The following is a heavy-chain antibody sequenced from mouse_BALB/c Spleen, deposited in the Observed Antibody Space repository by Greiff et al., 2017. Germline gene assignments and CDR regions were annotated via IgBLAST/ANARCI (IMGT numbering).Heavy chain of an antibody. CDR1: GYTFTSYW. Sequence: LQQPGSELVRPGASVKLSCTASGYTFTSYWMHWVKQRPGQGLEWIGNIYPGSGSTNYDEKFKSKATLTVDTSSSTAYMQLSSLTSEDSAVYYCTRSGYDGSSYYAMDYWGQGTSVTVSS. J-gene: IGHJ4*01. V-gene: IGHV1S22*01. D-gene: IGHD1-1*01. CDR3: TRSGYDGSSYYAMDY. CDR2: IYPGSGST.